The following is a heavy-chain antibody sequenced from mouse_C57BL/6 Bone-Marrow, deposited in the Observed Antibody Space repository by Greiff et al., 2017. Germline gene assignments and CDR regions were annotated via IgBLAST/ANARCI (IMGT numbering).Heavy chain of an antibody. J-gene: IGHJ3*01. D-gene: IGHD2-4*01. CDR1: GFTFSDYG. V-gene: IGHV5-17*01. Sequence: EVKLVESGGGLVKPGGSLKLSCAASGFTFSDYGMHWVRQAPEKGLEWVAYISSGSSTIYYADTVKGRFTISRDMAKNTLFLQMTSLRSEDTAMYYCARPGWCYFEYWGQGTMVTVSA. CDR3: ARPGWCYFEY. CDR2: ISSGSSTI.